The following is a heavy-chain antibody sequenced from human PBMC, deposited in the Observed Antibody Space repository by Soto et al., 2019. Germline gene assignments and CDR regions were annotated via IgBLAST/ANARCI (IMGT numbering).Heavy chain of an antibody. V-gene: IGHV6-1*01. CDR2: TYYRSKWYN. CDR3: AREVGKEMATIIGQYGMDV. CDR1: GGSVSSNSAA. J-gene: IGHJ6*02. D-gene: IGHD5-12*01. Sequence: PSETLSLTCAISGGSVSSNSAAWNWIRQSPSRGLEWLGRTYYRSKWYNDYAVSVKSRITINPDTSKNQFSLQLNSVTPEDTTVYYCAREVGKEMATIIGQYGMDVWGQGTTVTVSS.